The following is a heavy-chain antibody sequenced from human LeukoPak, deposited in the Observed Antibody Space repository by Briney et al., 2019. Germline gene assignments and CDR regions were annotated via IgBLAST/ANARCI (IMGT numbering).Heavy chain of an antibody. J-gene: IGHJ3*02. CDR2: IIPIFGTA. CDR1: GGTFSSYA. D-gene: IGHD2-21*02. Sequence: SVKVYCKASGGTFSSYAISWVRQAPGQGLEWMGRIIPIFGTANYAQKFQGRVTITTDESTSTAYMELSSLRSEDTAVYYCASVRGPYCGGDCYSGDAFDIWGQGTMVTVSS. V-gene: IGHV1-69*05. CDR3: ASVRGPYCGGDCYSGDAFDI.